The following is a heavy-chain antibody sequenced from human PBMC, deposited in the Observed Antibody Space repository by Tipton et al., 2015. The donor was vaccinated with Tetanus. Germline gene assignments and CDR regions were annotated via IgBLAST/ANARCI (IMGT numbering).Heavy chain of an antibody. CDR3: ARDTGSTYAIDV. V-gene: IGHV4-31*02. CDR1: GGSISSSSHY. CDR2: VYCSGTT. Sequence: LRLSCTVSGGSISSSSHYWIWIRQRPGKGLEWIGYVYCSGTTYFDLSLQSRLTLSVDTSRNLFSLKLTSVTAADTGLYYCARDTGSTYAIDVWGQGASGAVSS. J-gene: IGHJ6*02.